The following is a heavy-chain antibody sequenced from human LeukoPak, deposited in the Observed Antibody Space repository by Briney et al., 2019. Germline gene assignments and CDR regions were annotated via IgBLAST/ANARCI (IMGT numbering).Heavy chain of an antibody. D-gene: IGHD6-13*01. J-gene: IGHJ5*02. V-gene: IGHV3-23*01. CDR2: ISGTGNYT. Sequence: GGSLRLSCAASGFPFSIYAMSWVRQAPGKGLEWVSGISGTGNYTYYADSVKGRFTISRDNSKNTLYLQMNSLRVEDTAVYYCAKDGVYSRTTNWFDPWGQGTLVTVSS. CDR1: GFPFSIYA. CDR3: AKDGVYSRTTNWFDP.